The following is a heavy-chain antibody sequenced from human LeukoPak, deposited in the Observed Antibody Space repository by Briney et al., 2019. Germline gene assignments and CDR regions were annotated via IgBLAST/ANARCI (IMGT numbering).Heavy chain of an antibody. CDR2: TYYRSKWYN. D-gene: IGHD5-18*01. CDR3: ARCSGYTYGHNYYYGMDV. J-gene: IGHJ6*02. Sequence: SQTLSLTCAISGDSVSRNSAAWDWIRQTRSRGLEWLGRTYYRSKWYNDYAVSVKSRLIINPDTSKNQFSLHLNSVTPEDTAVYYCARCSGYTYGHNYYYGMDVWGQGTTVTVSS. V-gene: IGHV6-1*01. CDR1: GDSVSRNSAA.